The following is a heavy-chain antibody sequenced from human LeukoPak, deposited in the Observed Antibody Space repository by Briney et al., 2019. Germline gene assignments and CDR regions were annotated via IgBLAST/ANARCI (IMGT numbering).Heavy chain of an antibody. D-gene: IGHD3-16*01. CDR1: GYTFPYYW. V-gene: IGHV5-51*04. Sequence: GESLKISCKGSGYTFPYYWIAWVRQMPGKGLEWMGIVYPADSATKYSPSFQGQVTISADRPANIVYLHWSSLKASDTAMYYCVREGFGAPFDPWGQGTLVTVSS. J-gene: IGHJ5*02. CDR2: VYPADSAT. CDR3: VREGFGAPFDP.